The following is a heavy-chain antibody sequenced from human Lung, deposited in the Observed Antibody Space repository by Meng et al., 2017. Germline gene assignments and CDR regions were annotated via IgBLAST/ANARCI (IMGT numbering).Heavy chain of an antibody. Sequence: GGPLRPSCAAPGFTFSSSWMSWFRQAPGKGLEWVANIMQDGSEKYYVDSVKARFTISRDNTKNSLYLQMNSLSAEDTAVYYCAREVGYSSSWKNYYYGMDVWGQGTTVTVSS. J-gene: IGHJ6*02. CDR1: GFTFSSSW. CDR3: AREVGYSSSWKNYYYGMDV. CDR2: IMQDGSEK. V-gene: IGHV3-7*01. D-gene: IGHD6-13*01.